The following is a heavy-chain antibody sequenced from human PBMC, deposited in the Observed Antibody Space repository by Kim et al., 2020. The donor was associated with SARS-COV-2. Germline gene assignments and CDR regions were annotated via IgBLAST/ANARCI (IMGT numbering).Heavy chain of an antibody. V-gene: IGHV3-11*06. J-gene: IGHJ3*02. D-gene: IGHD1-26*01. CDR3: ARRSGSSDAFDI. Sequence: YADSVKGRFTIARDNAKNSLYLQMNSLRAEDTAVYYCARRSGSSDAFDIWGQGTMVTVSS.